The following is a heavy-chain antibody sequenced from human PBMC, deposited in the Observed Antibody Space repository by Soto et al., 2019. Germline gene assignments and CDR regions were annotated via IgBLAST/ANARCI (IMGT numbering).Heavy chain of an antibody. V-gene: IGHV3-23*01. D-gene: IGHD3-3*01. CDR3: AKALRFLEWLSPGSYYGMDV. CDR2: ISGSGGST. Sequence: GGSLRLSCAASGFTFSSYAMSWVRQAPGKGLEWVSAISGSGGSTYYADSVKGRFTISRDNSKNTLYLQMNSLRAEDTAVYYCAKALRFLEWLSPGSYYGMDVWGQGTTVTVSS. J-gene: IGHJ6*02. CDR1: GFTFSSYA.